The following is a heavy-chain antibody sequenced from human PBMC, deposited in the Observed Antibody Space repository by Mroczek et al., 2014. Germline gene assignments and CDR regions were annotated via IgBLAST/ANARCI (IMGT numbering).Heavy chain of an antibody. J-gene: IGHJ4*02. D-gene: IGHD3-22*01. Sequence: QVQLVESGPGLVKPSQTLSLICSVSGDSFSSSGYYWHWIRQHPEKGLEWIGFIYYSGTAHYNPSLNSRVTISIDTSKNQVSLKVNSVTAADTAVYYCARGKYNSDTSGYHYFDSWGQGTLVTVSS. CDR2: IYYSGTA. V-gene: IGHV4-31*03. CDR3: ARGKYNSDTSGYHYFDS. CDR1: GDSFSSSGYY.